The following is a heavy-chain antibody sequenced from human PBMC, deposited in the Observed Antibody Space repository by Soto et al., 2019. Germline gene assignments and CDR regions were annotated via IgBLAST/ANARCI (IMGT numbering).Heavy chain of an antibody. CDR3: AKQRITIFGVVIPPGPYLDY. V-gene: IGHV3-23*01. J-gene: IGHJ4*02. CDR1: GFTFSSYA. D-gene: IGHD3-3*01. Sequence: GGSLRLSCAASGFTFSSYAMSWVRQAPGKGLEWVSAISGSGGSTYYADSVKGRSTISRDSSKNTLYLQMNSLRAEDTAVYYCAKQRITIFGVVIPPGPYLDYWGQGTLVTVSS. CDR2: ISGSGGST.